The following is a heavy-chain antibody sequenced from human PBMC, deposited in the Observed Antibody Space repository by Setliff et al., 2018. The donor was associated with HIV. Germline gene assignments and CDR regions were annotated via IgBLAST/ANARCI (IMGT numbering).Heavy chain of an antibody. CDR3: ARHRDPPGSSWIYYYYYMDL. Sequence: SETLSLTCAVSGGSIRSDNWWSWVRQPPGKGLEWFGSIYQSGSTSYNPSLSSRLTISVDTSKNQVSLGLSSVTAADTGVYYCARHRDPPGSSWIYYYYYMDLWGEGTTVTVSS. D-gene: IGHD6-13*01. J-gene: IGHJ6*03. CDR2: IYQSGST. V-gene: IGHV4-4*02. CDR1: GGSIRSDNW.